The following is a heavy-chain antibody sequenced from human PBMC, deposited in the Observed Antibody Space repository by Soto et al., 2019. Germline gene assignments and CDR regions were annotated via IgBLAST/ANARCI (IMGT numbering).Heavy chain of an antibody. CDR3: ARARCCTSTSCYYYFDY. Sequence: EVQLVESGGDLVQPGGSLRLSCAASGFTFSSYEMNWVRQAPGKGVEWVSYISSSGSTIYYADSVKGRFTISRDNAKNSLYLQMNSLRAEDTAVYYCARARCCTSTSCYYYFDYLGQGTLVTVSS. V-gene: IGHV3-48*03. D-gene: IGHD2-2*01. J-gene: IGHJ4*02. CDR1: GFTFSSYE. CDR2: ISSSGSTI.